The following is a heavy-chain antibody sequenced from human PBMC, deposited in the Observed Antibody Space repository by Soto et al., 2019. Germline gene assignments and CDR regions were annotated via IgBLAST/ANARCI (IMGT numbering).Heavy chain of an antibody. CDR1: GYTFTSYD. CDR3: ARAAVVVVAATNYYYYGMDV. CDR2: MNPNSGNT. D-gene: IGHD2-15*01. Sequence: ASVKVSCKASGYTFTSYDINWLRQATGQGLEWMGWMNPNSGNTGYAQKFQGRVTMTRNTSISTAYMELSSLRSEDTAVYYCARAAVVVVAATNYYYYGMDVWGQGTTVTVSS. V-gene: IGHV1-8*01. J-gene: IGHJ6*02.